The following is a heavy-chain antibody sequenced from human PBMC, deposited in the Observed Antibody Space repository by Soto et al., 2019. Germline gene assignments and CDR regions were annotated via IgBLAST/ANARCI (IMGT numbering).Heavy chain of an antibody. CDR1: GYTFTSYD. CDR2: MNPNSGIT. D-gene: IGHD2-21*02. Sequence: ASVKVSCKASGYTFTSYDINWVRQATGQGLEWMGWMNPNSGITGYAQKFQGRVTMTRNTSISTAYMELSSLRSEDTAVYYCAREVIPPLAYCGGDCYSRYGMDVWGRGTTVTVSS. CDR3: AREVIPPLAYCGGDCYSRYGMDV. J-gene: IGHJ6*02. V-gene: IGHV1-8*01.